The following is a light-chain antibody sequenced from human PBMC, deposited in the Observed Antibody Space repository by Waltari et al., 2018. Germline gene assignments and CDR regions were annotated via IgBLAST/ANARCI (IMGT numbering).Light chain of an antibody. CDR1: QSISSY. CDR2: KAS. CDR3: QQYNGLSYT. J-gene: IGKJ2*01. Sequence: DIQMTQSPSSLSASVGDRVTITCRASQSISSYLNWYQQKPGKAPKLLISKASTLETGVPSRFSGSGSGTAFTLTISSLQPDDFATYYCQQYNGLSYTFGQGTKLEIK. V-gene: IGKV1-5*03.